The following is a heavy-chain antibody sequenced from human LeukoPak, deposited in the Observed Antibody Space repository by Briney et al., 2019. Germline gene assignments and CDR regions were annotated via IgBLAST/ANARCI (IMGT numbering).Heavy chain of an antibody. D-gene: IGHD3-16*02. CDR1: GGSISSYY. V-gene: IGHV4-59*12. Sequence: SETLSLTCTVSGGSISSYYWSWIRQPPGKGLEWIGYIYYSGTTNYNPSLKSRVTISVDTSKNQFSLKLSSVTAADTAVYYCARAWYDYVWGSYRYEGFDYWGQGTLVTVS. J-gene: IGHJ4*02. CDR2: IYYSGTT. CDR3: ARAWYDYVWGSYRYEGFDY.